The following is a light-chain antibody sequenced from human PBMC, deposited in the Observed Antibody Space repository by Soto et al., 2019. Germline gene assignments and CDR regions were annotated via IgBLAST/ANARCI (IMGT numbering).Light chain of an antibody. CDR2: DAS. V-gene: IGKV1-5*01. CDR3: QQYKSYPWT. J-gene: IGKJ1*01. Sequence: DIQMTQSPSTLSASVGDRVTITCRASQSISSWLAWYQQKPGKAPKLLIYDASSLESGVPSRFSGSGSGTEFTLTISSLQPDDFGSYYCQQYKSYPWTFGHGTTVEV. CDR1: QSISSW.